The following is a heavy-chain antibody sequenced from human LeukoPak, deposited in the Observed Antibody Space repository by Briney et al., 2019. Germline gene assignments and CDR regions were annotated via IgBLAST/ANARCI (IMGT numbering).Heavy chain of an antibody. CDR1: GFTVSSNY. D-gene: IGHD5-18*01. CDR2: IYSGGST. V-gene: IGHV3-53*01. CDR3: ARDGGGYSYAKASFDY. Sequence: GGSLRLSCAASGFTVSSNYMSWVRQAPGKGLEWVSVIYSGGSTYYADSVKGRFTISRDNSKNTLYLQMNSLRAEDTAVYYCARDGGGYSYAKASFDYWGQGTLVTVSS. J-gene: IGHJ4*02.